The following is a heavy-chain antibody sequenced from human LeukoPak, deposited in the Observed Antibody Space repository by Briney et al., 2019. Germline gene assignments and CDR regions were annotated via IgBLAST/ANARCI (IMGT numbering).Heavy chain of an antibody. CDR2: IFLDGTNT. CDR3: AKDRIQLWPRNPPHEIDF. Sequence: GRSLRLSCAASGFTFNNYGMHWVRQAPGKGLEWVAVIFLDGTNTYYADSLKGRFSVSRDNSKNTVYLQLNSLRPEDTAIYFCAKDRIQLWPRNPPHEIDFWGHGTLVAVSS. V-gene: IGHV3-30*18. J-gene: IGHJ4*01. D-gene: IGHD1-1*01. CDR1: GFTFNNYG.